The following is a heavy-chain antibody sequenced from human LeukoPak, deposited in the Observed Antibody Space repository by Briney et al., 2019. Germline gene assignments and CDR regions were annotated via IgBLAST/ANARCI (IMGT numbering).Heavy chain of an antibody. CDR1: GFIFNNYA. Sequence: GRSLRLSCAGSGFIFNNYAMHWVRQPPGKGLEWVSGISWNSGTIDYADSVRGRFTISRDNAKNSLYLQMDSLRVEDTAFYYCARDNRRHYTSGPNPDSLHWGQGALVTVSS. V-gene: IGHV3-9*01. J-gene: IGHJ4*02. CDR3: ARDNRRHYTSGPNPDSLH. CDR2: ISWNSGTI. D-gene: IGHD6-19*01.